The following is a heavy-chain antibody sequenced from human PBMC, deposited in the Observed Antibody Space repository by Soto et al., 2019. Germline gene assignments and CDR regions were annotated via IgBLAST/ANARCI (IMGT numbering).Heavy chain of an antibody. Sequence: RGDSLKISCKGSGYSFTSYWIGWVRQMPGKGLEWMGIIYPGDSDTRYSPSFQGQVTISADKSISTAYLQWSSLKASDTAMYYCARGRLELRRPDAFDIWGQGTMVTVSS. J-gene: IGHJ3*02. CDR2: IYPGDSDT. D-gene: IGHD1-7*01. V-gene: IGHV5-51*01. CDR1: GYSFTSYW. CDR3: ARGRLELRRPDAFDI.